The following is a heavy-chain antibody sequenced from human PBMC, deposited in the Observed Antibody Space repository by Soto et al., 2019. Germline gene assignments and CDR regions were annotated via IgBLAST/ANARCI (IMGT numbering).Heavy chain of an antibody. J-gene: IGHJ5*02. CDR2: ARNKANSYTT. Sequence: GGSLRLSCAASGFSFSDYYMDWVRQAPGKGLEWVGRARNKANSYTTDYAASVRGRFTISRDDSKNSLYLQMNSLKTEDTAVYYCVRDAYCNGDCPRAIDPWGQGTLVTVSS. D-gene: IGHD2-21*02. CDR3: VRDAYCNGDCPRAIDP. V-gene: IGHV3-72*01. CDR1: GFSFSDYY.